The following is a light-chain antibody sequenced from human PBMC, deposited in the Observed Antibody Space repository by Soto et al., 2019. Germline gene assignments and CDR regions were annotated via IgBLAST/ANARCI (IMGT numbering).Light chain of an antibody. V-gene: IGKV1-27*01. CDR2: AAS. J-gene: IGKJ1*01. CDR1: EGISNY. Sequence: DIPMTQSPSSLSASVGDRVTITCRASEGISNYLAWYQQKPGKVPKLLISAASTLQSGVPFRFSGSGSGTDCTLTISSLQPEEVATYYCQKYESAPWAFGQGTKVEIK. CDR3: QKYESAPWA.